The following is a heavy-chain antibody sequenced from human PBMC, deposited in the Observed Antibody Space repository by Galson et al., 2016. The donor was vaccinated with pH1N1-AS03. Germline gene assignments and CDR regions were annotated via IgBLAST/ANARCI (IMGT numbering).Heavy chain of an antibody. J-gene: IGHJ6*02. CDR2: IYYSGTT. V-gene: IGHV4-61*01. D-gene: IGHD3-22*01. CDR1: GAPITSGSHY. CDR3: ARDGQLWPHYYPLDV. Sequence: ETLSLTCSVSGAPITSGSHYWTWIRQLPGKGLEWIGYIYYSGTTKFNPSLATRVTMSVDRSKSQFSLNLMFVTAADTAVYYCARDGQLWPHYYPLDVWGQGTTVTVSS.